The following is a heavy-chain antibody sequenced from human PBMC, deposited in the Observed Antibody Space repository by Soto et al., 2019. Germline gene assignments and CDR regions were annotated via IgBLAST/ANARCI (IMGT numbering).Heavy chain of an antibody. V-gene: IGHV1-3*01. Sequence: QVQLVQSGAEVKKPGASVKVSCKASGYTFTSYAMHWVRQAPGQRLEWMGWINAGNGNTKYSQKFQGRVTITRDTSASTADMELSSLRSEDTAVYYCARTKLNNWNEWFDPWGQGTLVTVSS. CDR2: INAGNGNT. J-gene: IGHJ5*02. CDR3: ARTKLNNWNEWFDP. D-gene: IGHD1-1*01. CDR1: GYTFTSYA.